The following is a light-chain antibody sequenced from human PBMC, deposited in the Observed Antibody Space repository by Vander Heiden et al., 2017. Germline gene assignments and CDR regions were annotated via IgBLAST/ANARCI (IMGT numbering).Light chain of an antibody. J-gene: IGKJ1*01. CDR1: QSISAW. Sequence: DIQMTQSPSTLSASVGDGVTITSRVSQSISAWLAWYQQKPGKAPKLLIYRASTLETGVPSRFSGSGSGTEFTLTIRSLQPDDFATYYCQQYNSYLWTFGQGTKVEIK. CDR3: QQYNSYLWT. CDR2: RAS. V-gene: IGKV1-5*03.